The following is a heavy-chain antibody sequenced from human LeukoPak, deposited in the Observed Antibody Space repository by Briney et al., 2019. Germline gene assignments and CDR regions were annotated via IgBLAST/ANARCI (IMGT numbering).Heavy chain of an antibody. J-gene: IGHJ4*02. Sequence: GGSLRLSCAASGFTFSSYEMNWARQAPGKGPEWVSNISSSGSTKYYADSVKGRFTISRDNAKNSLYLQMNSLRAEDTAVYYCASLPLYSNSWGGFDYWGQGTLVTVSS. CDR2: ISSSGSTK. CDR1: GFTFSSYE. CDR3: ASLPLYSNSWGGFDY. V-gene: IGHV3-48*03. D-gene: IGHD6-13*01.